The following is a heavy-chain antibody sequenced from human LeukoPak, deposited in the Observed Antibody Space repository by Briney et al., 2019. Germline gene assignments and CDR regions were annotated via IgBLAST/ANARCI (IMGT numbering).Heavy chain of an antibody. Sequence: SVKVSCKASGGTFSSYAISWVRQAPGQGLEWMGGIIPIFGTANYAQKFQGRVTITADESTSTAYTELSSLRSADTAVYYCARGDYDILRPFDYWGQGTLVTVSS. CDR1: GGTFSSYA. V-gene: IGHV1-69*01. D-gene: IGHD3-9*01. CDR3: ARGDYDILRPFDY. CDR2: IIPIFGTA. J-gene: IGHJ4*02.